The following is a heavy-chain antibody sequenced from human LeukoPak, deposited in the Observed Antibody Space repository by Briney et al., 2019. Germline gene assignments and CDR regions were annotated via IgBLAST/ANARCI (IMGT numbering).Heavy chain of an antibody. CDR3: ASTYSPTVPLNFDY. D-gene: IGHD5-18*01. Sequence: SGGSLRLSCAASGFTFSSYAMSWVRQAPGKGLEWVSAIGGSGGSTYYADSVKGRFTISRDNSKNTLYLQMNSLRAEDTAVYYCASTYSPTVPLNFDYWGQGTLVTVSS. CDR1: GFTFSSYA. CDR2: IGGSGGST. J-gene: IGHJ4*02. V-gene: IGHV3-23*01.